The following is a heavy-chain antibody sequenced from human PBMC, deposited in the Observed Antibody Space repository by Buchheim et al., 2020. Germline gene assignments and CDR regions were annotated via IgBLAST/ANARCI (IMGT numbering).Heavy chain of an antibody. CDR1: GGSISSYY. Sequence: QVQLQESGPGLVKPSETLSLTCAVSGGSISSYYWSWVRQPPGKGLEWVGYIFQSGSDYSVTANYNPSLQRRVSISIDTSKKHFALNLRSVTAADTAVYYCARAETYSIVGIDYWGQGTL. J-gene: IGHJ4*02. CDR3: ARAETYSIVGIDY. V-gene: IGHV4-59*08. CDR2: IFQSGSDYSVTA. D-gene: IGHD2-21*01.